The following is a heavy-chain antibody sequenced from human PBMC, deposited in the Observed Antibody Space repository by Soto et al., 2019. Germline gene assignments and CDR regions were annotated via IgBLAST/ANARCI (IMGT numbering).Heavy chain of an antibody. J-gene: IGHJ5*02. Sequence: GASVKVSCKASGGTFSSYAISWVRQAPGQGLEWMGGIIPIFGTANYAQKFQGRVTITADESTSTAYMGLSSLRSEDTAVYYCARDIANWFDPWGQGTLVTVSS. V-gene: IGHV1-69*13. CDR1: GGTFSSYA. D-gene: IGHD6-13*01. CDR2: IIPIFGTA. CDR3: ARDIANWFDP.